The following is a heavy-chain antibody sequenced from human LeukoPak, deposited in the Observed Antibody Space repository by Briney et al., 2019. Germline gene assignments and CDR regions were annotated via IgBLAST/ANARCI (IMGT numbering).Heavy chain of an antibody. D-gene: IGHD2-15*01. J-gene: IGHJ3*02. CDR3: ARDSLGYCSGGSCYSVGYDAFDI. CDR2: IYYSGST. CDR1: GGSTSSYY. V-gene: IGHV4-59*01. Sequence: PSETLSLTCTVSGGSTSSYYWSWIRQPPGKGLEWIGYIYYSGSTNYNPSLKSRVTISVDTSKNQFSLKLSSVTAADTAVYYCARDSLGYCSGGSCYSVGYDAFDIWGQGTMVTVSS.